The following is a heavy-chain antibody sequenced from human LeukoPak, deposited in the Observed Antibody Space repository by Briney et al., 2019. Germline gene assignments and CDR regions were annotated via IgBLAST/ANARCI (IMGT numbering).Heavy chain of an antibody. CDR2: IYSGGST. J-gene: IGHJ4*02. CDR1: GFTFSDYN. CDR3: AKDWAAAAGTS. Sequence: GGSLRLSCAASGFTFSDYNMNWVRQAPGKGLEWVSVIYSGGSTYYADSVKGRFTISRDNSKNTLYLQMNSLRAEDTAVYYCAKDWAAAAGTSWGQGTLVTVSS. V-gene: IGHV3-66*01. D-gene: IGHD6-13*01.